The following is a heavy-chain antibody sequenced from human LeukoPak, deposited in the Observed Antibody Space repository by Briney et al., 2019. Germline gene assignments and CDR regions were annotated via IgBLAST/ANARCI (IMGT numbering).Heavy chain of an antibody. V-gene: IGHV3-23*01. J-gene: IGHJ4*02. CDR3: AKGIRRVDY. CDR1: GFTFSSSV. Sequence: PGGSLRLSCTPSGFTFSSSVMGWVRQTPGKGLEWVSTISGRGGTTYYADSVKGQFTISRDNSKNTLHLQMNSLRAEDTAVYYCAKGIRRVDYWGQGTLVTVSS. CDR2: ISGRGGTT.